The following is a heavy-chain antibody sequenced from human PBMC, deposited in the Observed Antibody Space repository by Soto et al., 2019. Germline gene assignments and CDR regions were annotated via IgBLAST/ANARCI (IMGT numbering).Heavy chain of an antibody. CDR3: ARHVCSSTSCPILFDY. Sequence: PSETLSLTCTVSGGSISSYYWSWIRQPPGKGLEWIGYIYYSGSTNYNPSLKSRVTISVDTSKNQFSLKLSSVTAADTAVYYCARHVCSSTSCPILFDYWGQGTLVTVSS. V-gene: IGHV4-59*08. CDR2: IYYSGST. J-gene: IGHJ4*02. CDR1: GGSISSYY. D-gene: IGHD2-2*01.